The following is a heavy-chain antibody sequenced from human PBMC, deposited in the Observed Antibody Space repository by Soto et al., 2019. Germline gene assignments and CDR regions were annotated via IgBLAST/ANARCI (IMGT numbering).Heavy chain of an antibody. CDR1: GYTFTSYG. CDR3: ARDHCSGGSCYYFWFDP. D-gene: IGHD2-15*01. J-gene: IGHJ5*02. Sequence: GASVKVSCKASGYTFTSYGISWVRQAPGQGLEWMGWISAYNGNTNYAQKLQGRVTMTADTSTSTAYMELRSLRSDDTAVYYCARDHCSGGSCYYFWFDPWGQGTLVTVSS. V-gene: IGHV1-18*04. CDR2: ISAYNGNT.